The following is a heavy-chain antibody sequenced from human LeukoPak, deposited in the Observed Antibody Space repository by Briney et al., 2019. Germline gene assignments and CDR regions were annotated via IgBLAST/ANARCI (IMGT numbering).Heavy chain of an antibody. J-gene: IGHJ4*02. Sequence: ASVNVSRKASGYTFTGYYMHGVRQAPGQGLEWMGWINPNSGGTNYAQKFQGRVTMTRDTSISTAYMELSRLRSDDTAVYYYAKEQEGYYWGRGTLVTVSS. CDR3: AKEQEGYY. V-gene: IGHV1-2*02. CDR1: GYTFTGYY. CDR2: INPNSGGT. D-gene: IGHD6-13*01.